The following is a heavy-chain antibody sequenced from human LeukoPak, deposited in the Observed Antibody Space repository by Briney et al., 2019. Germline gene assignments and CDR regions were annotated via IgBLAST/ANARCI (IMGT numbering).Heavy chain of an antibody. J-gene: IGHJ3*02. CDR2: ISWDGGST. CDR3: AKAYGSGSYYDAFDI. D-gene: IGHD3-10*01. V-gene: IGHV3-43D*03. CDR1: GFTFDDYA. Sequence: GGSLRLSCAASGFTFDDYAMHWVRQAPGKGLEWVSLISWDGGSTYYADSVKGRFTISRDNSKNSLYLQMNSLRAEDTALYYCAKAYGSGSYYDAFDIWGQGTMVTVSS.